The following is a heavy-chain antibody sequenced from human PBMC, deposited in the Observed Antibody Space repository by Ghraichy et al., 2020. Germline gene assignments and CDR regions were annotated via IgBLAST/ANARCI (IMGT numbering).Heavy chain of an antibody. D-gene: IGHD3-10*01. CDR1: GYTFTSYG. CDR2: ISAYNGNT. J-gene: IGHJ3*02. V-gene: IGHV1-18*01. CDR3: ARAPKPVLLWFGELRYDAFDI. Sequence: ASVKVSCKASGYTFTSYGISWVRQAPGQGLEWMGWISAYNGNTNYAQKLQGRVTMTTDTSTSTAYMELRSLRSDDTAVYYCARAPKPVLLWFGELRYDAFDIWGQGTMVTVSS.